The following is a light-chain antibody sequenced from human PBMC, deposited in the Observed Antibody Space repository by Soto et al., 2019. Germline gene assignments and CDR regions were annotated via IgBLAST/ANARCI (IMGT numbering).Light chain of an antibody. J-gene: IGLJ1*01. V-gene: IGLV2-23*03. CDR1: SSDVGSYNL. Sequence: QSVLTQPASVSGSPGQSITISCTGTSSDVGSYNLVSWYQQHPGKAPKLMIYEGSKRPSGVSNRFSGSKSGNTASLTISGLQAGDEADYYCCSYAGSSTVFGTGTRSPS. CDR3: CSYAGSSTV. CDR2: EGS.